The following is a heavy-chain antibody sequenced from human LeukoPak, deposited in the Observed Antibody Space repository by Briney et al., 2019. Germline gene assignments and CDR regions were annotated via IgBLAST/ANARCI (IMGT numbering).Heavy chain of an antibody. CDR2: INPNSGDT. CDR3: ARDKSGNSGWYSYFDY. D-gene: IGHD6-19*01. CDR1: GYTFTGYY. V-gene: IGHV1-2*02. Sequence: ASVKVSCKASGYTFTGYYMHWVRQAPGQGLEWMGWINPNSGDTNYAQKFQGRVTMTRDTSISTAYMKLSRLRSDDTAVYYCARDKSGNSGWYSYFDYWGQGTLVTVSS. J-gene: IGHJ4*02.